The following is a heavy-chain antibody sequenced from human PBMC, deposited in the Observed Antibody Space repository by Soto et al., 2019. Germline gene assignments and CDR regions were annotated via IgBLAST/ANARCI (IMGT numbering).Heavy chain of an antibody. CDR3: AKDMRPIAVAGDDAFDI. D-gene: IGHD6-19*01. CDR1: GFTFDDYA. J-gene: IGHJ3*02. Sequence: GGSLRLSCAASGFTFDDYAMHWVRQAPGKGLEWVSGISWNSGSIGYADSVKGRFTISRDNAKNSLYLQMNSLRAEDTALYYCAKDMRPIAVAGDDAFDIWGQGTMVTVSS. V-gene: IGHV3-9*01. CDR2: ISWNSGSI.